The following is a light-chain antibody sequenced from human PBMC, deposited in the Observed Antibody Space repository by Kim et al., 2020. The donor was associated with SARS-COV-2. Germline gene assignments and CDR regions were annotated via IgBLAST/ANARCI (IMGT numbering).Light chain of an antibody. Sequence: SVSPGQTASIPCSGDKLANKYVCWYQQRPGQSPVLVMYQDTKRSSGIPERFSGSNSGNTATLTISGTQALDEADYYCQAWDSAYVVFGGGTQLTVL. V-gene: IGLV3-1*01. J-gene: IGLJ2*01. CDR1: KLANKY. CDR2: QDT. CDR3: QAWDSAYVV.